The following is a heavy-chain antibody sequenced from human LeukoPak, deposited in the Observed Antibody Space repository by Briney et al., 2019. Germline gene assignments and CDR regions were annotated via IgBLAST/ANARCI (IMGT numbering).Heavy chain of an antibody. CDR1: GFTFSNFG. CDR2: ISAGGGT. CDR3: AKRSSLNYFDS. Sequence: GESLKISCAASGFTFSNFGMSWVRQAPGNGLEWVSAISAGGGTYYADTVKGRFTISRDNSKNTLYLQMRSLRAEDTAAYYCAKRSSLNYFDSWGQGTLVTVSS. J-gene: IGHJ4*02. D-gene: IGHD3-16*01. V-gene: IGHV3-23*01.